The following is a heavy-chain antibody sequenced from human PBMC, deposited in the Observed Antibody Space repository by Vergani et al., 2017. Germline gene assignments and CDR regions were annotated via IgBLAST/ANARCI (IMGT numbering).Heavy chain of an antibody. Sequence: EVQLVESGGGLAQPGGSLRLSCAASRFTFSSFAIHWVRQAPGKGLEYVSAISTDGGRTYYRNSVRGRFSISRDNAKNTVDLQMNSLRAEDTAVYYCARVARIPDWYFDLWGRGTLVTVSS. D-gene: IGHD2-15*01. J-gene: IGHJ2*01. CDR3: ARVARIPDWYFDL. CDR1: RFTFSSFA. V-gene: IGHV3-64*01. CDR2: ISTDGGRT.